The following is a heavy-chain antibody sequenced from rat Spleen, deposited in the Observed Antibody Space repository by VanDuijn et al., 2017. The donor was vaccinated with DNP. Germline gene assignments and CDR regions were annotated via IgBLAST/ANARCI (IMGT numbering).Heavy chain of an antibody. D-gene: IGHD1-12*02. V-gene: IGHV2-43*01. Sequence: QMQLQESGPGLVQPSQNLSLACTVSAFSLTSFPVHWVRTSSGKGLEWMGGIWPGGSTEYNSALKSRLSISRDTAKSQVFLKMNSLQPEDTGTYYCARHKNWYFDFWGLGTLVTVSS. CDR2: IWPGGST. CDR3: ARHKNWYFDF. CDR1: AFSLTSFP. J-gene: IGHJ3*01.